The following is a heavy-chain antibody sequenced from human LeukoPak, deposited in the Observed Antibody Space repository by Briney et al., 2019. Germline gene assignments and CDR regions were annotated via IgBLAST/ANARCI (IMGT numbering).Heavy chain of an antibody. CDR2: INHSGST. CDR3: ARGYSSSSFDWFDP. CDR1: GGSFSGYY. Sequence: PSETLSLTYAVDGGSFSGYYWSWIRQPPGQGLEWIGEINHSGSTNYNPSLKSRVTISVDTSKTQFSLKLSSVTAADTAVYYCARGYSSSSFDWFDPWGQGTLVTVSS. J-gene: IGHJ5*02. V-gene: IGHV4-34*01. D-gene: IGHD6-6*01.